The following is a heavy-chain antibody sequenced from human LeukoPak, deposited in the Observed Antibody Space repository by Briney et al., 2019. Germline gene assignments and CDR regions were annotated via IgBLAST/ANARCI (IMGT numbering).Heavy chain of an antibody. V-gene: IGHV1-69*05. CDR2: IIPLFGTA. CDR3: ARWTTVGGFDY. J-gene: IGHJ4*02. CDR1: GGTFSSYG. D-gene: IGHD1-1*01. Sequence: GASVKVSCKASGGTFSSYGISWVRQAPGQGLEWMGGIIPLFGTANYAQKFQGRVTLTTDMSTSTVYMELSSLRPEDTAVYYCARWTTVGGFDYWGQGTLVTVSS.